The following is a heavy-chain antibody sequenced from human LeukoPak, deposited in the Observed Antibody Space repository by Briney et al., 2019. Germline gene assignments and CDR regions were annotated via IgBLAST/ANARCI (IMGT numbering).Heavy chain of an antibody. CDR3: TRYNNDLFDY. Sequence: QPGRTLSLSCAESGFTFGGYGMHWFRQTPGKGLEWVACIAYDGSRAFYADSVKGRFTISRDNSKNTMSVQMDDLRAEDTAVYYCTRYNNDLFDYWGQGTLVTVSS. CDR2: IAYDGSRA. V-gene: IGHV3-33*01. D-gene: IGHD1-14*01. CDR1: GFTFGGYG. J-gene: IGHJ4*02.